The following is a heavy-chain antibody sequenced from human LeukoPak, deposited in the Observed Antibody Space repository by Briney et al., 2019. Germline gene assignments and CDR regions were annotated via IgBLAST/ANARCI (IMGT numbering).Heavy chain of an antibody. Sequence: GGSLRLSCAASGFTFSNYGMHWVRQAPGKGLEGVAVLWYDGSNKYYADSVKGRFTISRDNSKNTLYLQMNSLSADDTAVYYCARDYSYGHDGGMDVWGQGTTVTVSS. J-gene: IGHJ6*02. CDR2: LWYDGSNK. CDR3: ARDYSYGHDGGMDV. CDR1: GFTFSNYG. V-gene: IGHV3-33*01. D-gene: IGHD5-18*01.